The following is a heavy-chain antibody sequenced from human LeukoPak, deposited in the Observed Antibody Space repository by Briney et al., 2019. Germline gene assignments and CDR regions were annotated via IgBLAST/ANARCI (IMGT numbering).Heavy chain of an antibody. CDR3: ARDLKRGYSSGRYSWGTGSSNDY. D-gene: IGHD6-19*01. Sequence: ASVKVSCKASGYTFTSYGISWVRQAPGQGLEWMGWISAYNGNTNYAQKHQGRVTMTTDTSTSTAYMELRSLRSDDTAVYYCARDLKRGYSSGRYSWGTGSSNDYWGQGTLVTVSS. V-gene: IGHV1-18*01. CDR2: ISAYNGNT. J-gene: IGHJ4*02. CDR1: GYTFTSYG.